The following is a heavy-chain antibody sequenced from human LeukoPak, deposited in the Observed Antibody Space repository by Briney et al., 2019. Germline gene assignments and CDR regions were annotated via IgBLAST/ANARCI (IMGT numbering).Heavy chain of an antibody. J-gene: IGHJ6*03. CDR2: ITCSGSNT. V-gene: IGHV3-23*01. CDR3: VKDLWRGSSWSGYYYYMDV. CDR1: GFTFSRYA. D-gene: IGHD6-13*01. Sequence: PGGSLRLSCAASGFTFSRYAMSWVRQAPGKGLEWVSAITCSGSNTYYADSVKGRFTISRDNSKNTLYLQMNNLRAEDTAVYYCVKDLWRGSSWSGYYYYMDVWGKGTTVTVSS.